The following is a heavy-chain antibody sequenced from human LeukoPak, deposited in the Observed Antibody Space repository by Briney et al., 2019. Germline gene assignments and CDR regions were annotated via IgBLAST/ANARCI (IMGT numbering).Heavy chain of an antibody. J-gene: IGHJ5*02. D-gene: IGHD5-18*01. CDR2: ISWNSGSI. CDR1: GFTFDDYA. CDR3: AKAVGYSYGHGWFDP. V-gene: IGHV3-9*03. Sequence: PGRSLRLSCAASGFTFDDYAMHWVRQAPGERLVWVSGISWNSGSIGYADSVKGRFTISRDNAKNSLYLQMNSLRAEDMALYYCAKAVGYSYGHGWFDPWGQGTLVTVSS.